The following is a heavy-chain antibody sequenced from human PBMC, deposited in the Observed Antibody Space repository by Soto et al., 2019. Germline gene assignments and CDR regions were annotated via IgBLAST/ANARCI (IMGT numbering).Heavy chain of an antibody. D-gene: IGHD1-1*01. CDR2: INPNSGGT. CDR3: TRQMIQPQMRYNMDV. Sequence: GASVKVSCKASGYTFTGYYMHWVRQAPGQGLEWMGWINPNSGGTNYAQKFQGWVTMTRDKSISTVYLQWSSLKASDTAMYFCTRQMIQPQMRYNMDVWGQGTTVTFSS. CDR1: GYTFTGYY. V-gene: IGHV1-2*04. J-gene: IGHJ6*02.